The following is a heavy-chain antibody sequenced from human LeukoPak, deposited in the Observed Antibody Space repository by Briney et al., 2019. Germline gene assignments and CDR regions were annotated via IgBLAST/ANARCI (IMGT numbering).Heavy chain of an antibody. Sequence: PGGSLRLSCAASGFTFSSYAMHWVRQAPGKGLEWVAVISYDGSNKYYADSVKGRFTISRDNSKNTLYLQMNSLRAEDTAVYYCARDRLRYCSGGSCYAVWYYYGMDVWGQGTTVTVSS. CDR3: ARDRLRYCSGGSCYAVWYYYGMDV. CDR2: ISYDGSNK. V-gene: IGHV3-30-3*01. J-gene: IGHJ6*02. D-gene: IGHD2-15*01. CDR1: GFTFSSYA.